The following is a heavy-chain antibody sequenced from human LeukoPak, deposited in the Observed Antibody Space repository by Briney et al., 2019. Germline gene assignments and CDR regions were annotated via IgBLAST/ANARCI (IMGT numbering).Heavy chain of an antibody. CDR1: GFTFSSYS. CDR3: AKDRRAGSYDY. J-gene: IGHJ4*02. CDR2: ISGSGGST. V-gene: IGHV3-23*01. Sequence: GGSLRLSCAASGFTFSSYSMTWVRQAPGKGLEWVSAISGSGGSTYYADSVKGRFTIPRDNSKNTLYLQMNSLRAEDTAVYYCAKDRRAGSYDYWGQGTLVTVSS. D-gene: IGHD3-10*01.